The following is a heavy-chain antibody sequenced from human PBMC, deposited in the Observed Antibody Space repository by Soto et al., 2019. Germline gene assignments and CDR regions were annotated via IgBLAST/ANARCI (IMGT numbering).Heavy chain of an antibody. J-gene: IGHJ4*02. Sequence: PGGSLRLSCAASGFTSNNYAMSWVRQAPGKGLEWVSASSGSGGSTYYADSVKGRLTISRDNSKNTLYLQMNSLRAEDTAVYYCAKDTLSSGYYCNYWGQGTLVTVSS. CDR3: AKDTLSSGYYCNY. D-gene: IGHD3-22*01. CDR1: GFTSNNYA. CDR2: SSGSGGST. V-gene: IGHV3-23*01.